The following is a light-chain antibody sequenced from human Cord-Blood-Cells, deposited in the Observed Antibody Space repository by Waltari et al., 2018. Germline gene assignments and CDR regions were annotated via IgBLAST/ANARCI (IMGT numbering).Light chain of an antibody. CDR2: GAS. J-gene: IGKJ1*01. CDR1: QSVSSN. V-gene: IGKV3-15*01. Sequence: EIVMTQSPATLSVSPGERATLSCRASQSVSSNLAWYQQKPGQAPRLLIYGASTRATGIPARFSCSGSGTEFTLTISSLQSEDFAVDYCQQYNNWPPWTFGQGTKVEIK. CDR3: QQYNNWPPWT.